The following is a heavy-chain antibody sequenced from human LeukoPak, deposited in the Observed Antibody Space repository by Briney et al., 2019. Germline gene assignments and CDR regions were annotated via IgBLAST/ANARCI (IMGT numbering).Heavy chain of an antibody. Sequence: SETLSLTCTVSGGSISSYYWSWIRHPPGKGLEWIGDNYYSGSTNYNPSLKSRVTISVDTSKNQFSLKLSSVTAADTAVYYCARWDAHTDYWGQGTLVTVSS. D-gene: IGHD1-26*01. CDR3: ARWDAHTDY. J-gene: IGHJ4*02. CDR2: NYYSGST. V-gene: IGHV4-59*01. CDR1: GGSISSYY.